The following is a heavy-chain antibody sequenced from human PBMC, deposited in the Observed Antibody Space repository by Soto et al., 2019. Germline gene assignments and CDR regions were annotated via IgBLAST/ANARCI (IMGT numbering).Heavy chain of an antibody. CDR1: GFTFSGSW. CDR2: IKRKSDGGTT. V-gene: IGHV3-15*01. D-gene: IGHD5-18*01. J-gene: IGHJ5*02. Sequence: PVGSRRLACAASGFTFSGSWMNWVRQAPGKVLDWVGRIKRKSDGGTTEYAAPVRGRFTISTDDSKNTLYLQMNRLITEVTAVYYCTKDLWRLAMVVASPGYFTPWRQGT. CDR3: TKDLWRLAMVVASPGYFTP.